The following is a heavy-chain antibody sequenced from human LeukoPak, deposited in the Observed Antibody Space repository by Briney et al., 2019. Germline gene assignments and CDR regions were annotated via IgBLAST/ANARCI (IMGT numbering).Heavy chain of an antibody. CDR1: GFTFSTYA. J-gene: IGHJ3*02. CDR3: ARVFRPSLTVFIIRGAFDI. V-gene: IGHV3-21*01. D-gene: IGHD3-3*01. CDR2: VSTGSNYI. Sequence: GGSLRLSCAASGFTFSTYAMSWVRQAPGKGLEWVSSVSTGSNYIYYADSVKGRFTISRDNGKNSLYLQMNSLRVEDTAVYYCARVFRPSLTVFIIRGAFDIWGQGTMVTVSS.